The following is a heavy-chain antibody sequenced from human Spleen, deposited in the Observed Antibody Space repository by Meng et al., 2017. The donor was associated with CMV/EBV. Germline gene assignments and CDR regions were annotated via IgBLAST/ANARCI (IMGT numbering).Heavy chain of an antibody. V-gene: IGHV3-30*02. CDR2: IRFDGSKK. Sequence: GGSLRLSCAASGFTFSSYAMSWVRQAPGKGLEWVAFIRFDGSKKYFADSVKGRFTMSRDNSQNTLYLQMNSLRVEDTAVYYCARALSWGSIDYWGQGALVTVSS. CDR1: GFTFSSYA. J-gene: IGHJ4*02. D-gene: IGHD2-8*02. CDR3: ARALSWGSIDY.